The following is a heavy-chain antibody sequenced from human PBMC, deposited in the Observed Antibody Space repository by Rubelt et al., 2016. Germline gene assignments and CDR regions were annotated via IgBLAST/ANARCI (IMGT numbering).Heavy chain of an antibody. CDR1: GGTFSSYA. CDR3: AGGYSSSPFDY. CDR2: NIPILCIA. J-gene: IGHJ4*02. V-gene: IGHV1-69*04. Sequence: VQSQVQLVQSGAEVKVSCKASGGTFSSYAISWVRQAPGQGLEWMGRNIPILCIANYDQKFQGRVTITADKSTSTAYMELSSLRSEDTAVYYCAGGYSSSPFDYWGQGTLVTVSS. D-gene: IGHD6-6*01.